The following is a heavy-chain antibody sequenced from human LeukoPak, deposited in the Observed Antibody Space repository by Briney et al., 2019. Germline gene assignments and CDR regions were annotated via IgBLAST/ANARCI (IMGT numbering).Heavy chain of an antibody. CDR2: INPESGGS. V-gene: IGHV1-2*02. Sequence: ASVKVSCKASGYTFTGNYMHWVRQAPGQGLEWMGWINPESGGSEYAQKYQGRVTMTRDTSISTAYMELSSLRSYDTAVYFCARDHCSDGGGYEHHYFGMDVWGQGTTVTVSS. CDR1: GYTFTGNY. J-gene: IGHJ6*02. D-gene: IGHD4-23*01. CDR3: ARDHCSDGGGYEHHYFGMDV.